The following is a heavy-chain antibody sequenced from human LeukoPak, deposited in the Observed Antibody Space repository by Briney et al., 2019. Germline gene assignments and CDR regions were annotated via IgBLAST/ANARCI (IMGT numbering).Heavy chain of an antibody. CDR2: IIPNFGTA. CDR3: ASNGRWLQFALDSFPPRYYFDY. CDR1: GGTFSSYA. D-gene: IGHD5-24*01. V-gene: IGHV1-69*13. J-gene: IGHJ4*02. Sequence: SVKVSFKASGGTFSSYAISWVRQAPGPGLEWMGGIIPNFGTANYAQKFQGRVTITADESTSTAYMELSSLRSEDTAVYYCASNGRWLQFALDSFPPRYYFDYWGQGTLVTVSS.